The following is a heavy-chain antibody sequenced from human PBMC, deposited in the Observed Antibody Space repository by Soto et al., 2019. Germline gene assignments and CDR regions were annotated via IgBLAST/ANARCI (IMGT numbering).Heavy chain of an antibody. Sequence: ASVKVSCKASGYTFTSYYMHWVRQAPGQGLEWMGIINPSGGSTSYAQKFQGRVTMTRDTSTSTVYMELSSLRSEDTAVYYCARDRHYYGSVNWFDPWGQGTLVTVSS. CDR2: INPSGGST. J-gene: IGHJ5*02. CDR3: ARDRHYYGSVNWFDP. CDR1: GYTFTSYY. D-gene: IGHD3-10*01. V-gene: IGHV1-46*01.